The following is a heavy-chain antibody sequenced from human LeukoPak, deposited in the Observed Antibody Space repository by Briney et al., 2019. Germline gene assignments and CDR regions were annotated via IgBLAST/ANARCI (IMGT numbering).Heavy chain of an antibody. Sequence: ASVKVSCKASGYTFTSYDINWARQAPGQGLEWMGWMNPNSGNTGYAQKFQGRVTITRNTSISTAYMELSSLRSEDTAVYYCARDRYCTNGVCYRGFDYWGQGTLVTVSS. CDR3: ARDRYCTNGVCYRGFDY. V-gene: IGHV1-8*03. J-gene: IGHJ4*02. D-gene: IGHD2-8*01. CDR2: MNPNSGNT. CDR1: GYTFTSYD.